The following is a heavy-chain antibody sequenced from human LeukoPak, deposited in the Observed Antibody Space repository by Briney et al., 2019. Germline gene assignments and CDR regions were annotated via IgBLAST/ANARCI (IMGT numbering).Heavy chain of an antibody. V-gene: IGHV1-8*01. CDR1: GYTFTSYD. J-gene: IGHJ5*02. D-gene: IGHD3-16*02. Sequence: ASVKVSCKASGYTFTSYDINWVRQATGQVLEWMGWMNPNSGNTGSAQRFQGRVTMTRDTSISTAYMELSSLTSEDTAVYYCARGPLVRLPSSFDPWGQGTLVTVSS. CDR3: ARGPLVRLPSSFDP. CDR2: MNPNSGNT.